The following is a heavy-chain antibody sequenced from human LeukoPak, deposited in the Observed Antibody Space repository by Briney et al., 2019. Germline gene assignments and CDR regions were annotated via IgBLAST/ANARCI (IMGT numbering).Heavy chain of an antibody. CDR2: ISFSSTHI. CDR1: GLIFGNYA. V-gene: IGHV3-21*04. Sequence: GGPLGLPWAASGLIFGNYAMSWVRQAPGKGLEWVSSISFSSTHIYYADSIQGRFTISRDNAENSLYLQMNSLRAEDTAVYYCARVLAAAFDYWGQGTLVTVSS. CDR3: ARVLAAAFDY. J-gene: IGHJ4*02. D-gene: IGHD6-13*01.